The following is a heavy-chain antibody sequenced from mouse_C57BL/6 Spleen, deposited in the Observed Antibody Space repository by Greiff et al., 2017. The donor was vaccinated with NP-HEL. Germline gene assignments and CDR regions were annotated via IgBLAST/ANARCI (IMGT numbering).Heavy chain of an antibody. Sequence: EVMLVESGGGLVQPGGSLKLSCAASGFTFSDYYMYWVRQTPEKRLEWVAYISNGGGSTYYPDTVKGRFTISRDNAKNTLYLQMSRLKSEDTAMYYCARQLDGYSFAYWGQGTLVTVSA. CDR3: ARQLDGYSFAY. J-gene: IGHJ3*01. V-gene: IGHV5-12*01. CDR2: ISNGGGST. D-gene: IGHD2-3*01. CDR1: GFTFSDYY.